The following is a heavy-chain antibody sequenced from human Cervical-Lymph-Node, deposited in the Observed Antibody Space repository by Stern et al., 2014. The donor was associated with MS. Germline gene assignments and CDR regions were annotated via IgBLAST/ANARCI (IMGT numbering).Heavy chain of an antibody. V-gene: IGHV3-74*01. Sequence: EMQLVESGGGLVQPGGSLRLSCAASGFTFSSYWMHWVRQAPGKGLLWVSRINSDGSNTRYADSVKGRFTISRDNAKNTLYLQMNSLRAEDTAVYYCARDHSWSGSNWFDPRGQGTLVTVSS. CDR2: INSDGSNT. CDR1: GFTFSSYW. J-gene: IGHJ5*02. CDR3: ARDHSWSGSNWFDP. D-gene: IGHD3-3*02.